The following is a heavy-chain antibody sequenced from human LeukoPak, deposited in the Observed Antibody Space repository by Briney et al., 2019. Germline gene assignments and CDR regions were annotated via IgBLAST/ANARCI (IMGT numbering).Heavy chain of an antibody. D-gene: IGHD2-21*02. CDR2: ISTSSSYI. CDR3: AKGSLRISSYCGGDCYSPRREFDY. CDR1: GFTFSSHS. Sequence: GGSLRLSCAGSGFTFSSHSMNWVRQAPGKGLEWVSSISTSSSYIYYADSVKGRLTISRDNAKNSLYLQMNSLRAEDTAVHYCAKGSLRISSYCGGDCYSPRREFDYWGQGTLVTVSS. J-gene: IGHJ4*02. V-gene: IGHV3-21*01.